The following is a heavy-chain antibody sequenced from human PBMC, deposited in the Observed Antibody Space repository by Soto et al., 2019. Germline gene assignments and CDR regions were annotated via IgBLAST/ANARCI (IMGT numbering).Heavy chain of an antibody. CDR1: GFSVSTSGVG. D-gene: IGHD2-15*01. Sequence: QITLKESGPTLVKPTQTRTLTCTFSGFSVSTSGVGVAWIRQPPGKALEWLALIYWDDDKRYSPFLQSRVTITKDTSKNQVVLTMTNMDAVDTATYYCAHKGGRGAAMDVWGQGTTVTVSS. CDR2: IYWDDDK. J-gene: IGHJ6*02. CDR3: AHKGGRGAAMDV. V-gene: IGHV2-5*02.